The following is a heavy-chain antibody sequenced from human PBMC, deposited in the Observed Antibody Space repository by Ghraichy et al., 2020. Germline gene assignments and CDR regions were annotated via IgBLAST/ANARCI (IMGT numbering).Heavy chain of an antibody. CDR2: INHSGST. J-gene: IGHJ6*02. CDR1: GGSFSGYY. V-gene: IGHV4-34*01. CDR3: ARPRGTLCDYCMDV. Sequence: SQTLSLTCAVYGGSFSGYYWSWIRQPPGKGLEWIGEINHSGSTNYNPSLKSRVTISVDTSKNQFSLKLSSVTAADTAVYYCARPRGTLCDYCMDVWGQGTTVTVSS.